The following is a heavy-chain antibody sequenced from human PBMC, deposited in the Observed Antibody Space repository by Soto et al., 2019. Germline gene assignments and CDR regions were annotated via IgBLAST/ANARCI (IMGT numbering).Heavy chain of an antibody. V-gene: IGHV4-34*01. CDR1: GGSFSNYY. Sequence: QVQLQQWGAGLLKPSGTLSLTCAVYGGSFSNYYWSWIRQPPGKGLEWIGEINHSGSTNYNPSLKGRVNILVGQFKDQFSLQLSSVDAAGQAVYYCARIGPYCSSTRCYSYYYFYGMDGLGQGTKVT. J-gene: IGHJ6*02. CDR2: INHSGST. D-gene: IGHD2-2*01. CDR3: ARIGPYCSSTRCYSYYYFYGMDG.